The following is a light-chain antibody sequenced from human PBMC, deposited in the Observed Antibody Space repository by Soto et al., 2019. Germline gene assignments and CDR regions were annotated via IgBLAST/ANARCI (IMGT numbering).Light chain of an antibody. V-gene: IGLV2-14*01. CDR2: DVS. J-gene: IGLJ1*01. CDR1: SSDVGGYNY. Sequence: QSVLTQAASVSGSPGQSITISCTGTSSDVGGYNYVSWYQQHPGKAPKLMIYDVSNRPSGVSNRFSGSKSGNTASLTISGLQAVDEADYYCSSYTSSSTPYVFGTGTKLTVL. CDR3: SSYTSSSTPYV.